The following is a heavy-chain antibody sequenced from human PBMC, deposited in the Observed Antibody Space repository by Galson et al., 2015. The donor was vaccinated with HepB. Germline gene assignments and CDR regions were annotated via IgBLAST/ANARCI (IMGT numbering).Heavy chain of an antibody. CDR2: INAGNGNT. CDR1: GYTFTSYA. V-gene: IGHV1-3*01. Sequence: SVKVSCKASGYTFTSYAVHWVRQAPGQRLEWMGWINAGNGNTKYSQKFQGRVTITRDTSASTAYMELSSLRSEDTAVYYCARGYCSGGSCSYAFDIWGQGTMVTVSS. CDR3: ARGYCSGGSCSYAFDI. D-gene: IGHD2-15*01. J-gene: IGHJ3*02.